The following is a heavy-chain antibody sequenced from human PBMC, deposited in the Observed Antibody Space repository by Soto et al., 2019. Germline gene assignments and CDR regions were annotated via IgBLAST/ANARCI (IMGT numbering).Heavy chain of an antibody. J-gene: IGHJ6*03. CDR3: ARGRGEYITMVRGPYYYYYYYMDV. V-gene: IGHV3-21*01. D-gene: IGHD3-10*01. Sequence: GESLKISCAASGFTFSSYSMNWVRQAPGKGLEWVSSISSSSSYIYYADSVKGRFTISRDNAKNSLYLQMNSLRAEDTAVYYCARGRGEYITMVRGPYYYYYYYMDVWGKGTTVTVSS. CDR1: GFTFSSYS. CDR2: ISSSSSYI.